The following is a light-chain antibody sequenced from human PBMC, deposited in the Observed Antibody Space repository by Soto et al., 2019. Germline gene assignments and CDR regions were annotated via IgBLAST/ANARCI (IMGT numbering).Light chain of an antibody. CDR3: AVWDDSLSGYV. V-gene: IGLV1-47*01. Sequence: QSVLTQPPSASGTPGQRVTISCSGSSSNIGSNYVYWYQQLPGTAPKLLIYKNNQRPSGVPDRFSGSKSGTSASLAISGLRSEDEAVYYCAVWDDSLSGYVFGVGTKVHRP. J-gene: IGLJ1*01. CDR2: KNN. CDR1: SSNIGSNY.